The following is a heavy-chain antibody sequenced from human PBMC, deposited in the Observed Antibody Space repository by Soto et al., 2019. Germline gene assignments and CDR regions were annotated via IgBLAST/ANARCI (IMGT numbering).Heavy chain of an antibody. CDR1: GASVTTSY. D-gene: IGHD5-12*01. CDR3: VTGRGGYATPY. V-gene: IGHV4-59*02. Sequence: QVQLEESGPGLVKPSETLSLACSVSGASVTTSYWNWIRQPPGKTLEWIGHMYYGGNTDYNPSLKGRVSFSVDTSKNQFSLNLTSLTAADTAVYYCVTGRGGYATPYWGQGILVVVSS. CDR2: MYYGGNT. J-gene: IGHJ4*02.